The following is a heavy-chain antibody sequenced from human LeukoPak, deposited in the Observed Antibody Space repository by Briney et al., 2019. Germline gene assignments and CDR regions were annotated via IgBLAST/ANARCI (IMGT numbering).Heavy chain of an antibody. CDR2: ITSGSTI. CDR1: GFTFSDYY. D-gene: IGHD2-15*01. V-gene: IGHV3-11*04. Sequence: GGSLRLSCGTSGFTFSDYYMSWIRQAPGRGLEWVSHITSGSTIYYADSVKGRFTISRDKAENSLYLQMNSLRAEDTAVYYCARMKVVVAATAFDYRGQGTLVTVSS. J-gene: IGHJ4*02. CDR3: ARMKVVVAATAFDY.